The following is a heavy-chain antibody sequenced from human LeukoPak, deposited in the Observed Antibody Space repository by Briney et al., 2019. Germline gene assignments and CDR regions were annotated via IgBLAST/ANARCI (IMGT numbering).Heavy chain of an antibody. CDR1: GGSISSYY. J-gene: IGHJ4*02. Sequence: SETLSLTCTVSGGSISSYYWSWIRQPPGKGLEWIGYIYYSGSTNYNPSLKSRVTISVDTSKNQFSLKLSSVTAADTAVYYCARVGARQLGHDYWGQGTLVTVSS. CDR2: IYYSGST. V-gene: IGHV4-59*01. D-gene: IGHD1-26*01. CDR3: ARVGARQLGHDY.